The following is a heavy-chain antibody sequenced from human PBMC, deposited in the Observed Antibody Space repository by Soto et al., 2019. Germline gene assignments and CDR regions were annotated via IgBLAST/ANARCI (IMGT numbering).Heavy chain of an antibody. V-gene: IGHV4-30-4*01. CDR2: IYYLGHT. D-gene: IGHD6-13*01. CDR3: ARASAAVNYFDS. J-gene: IGHJ4*02. Sequence: QVQLPASGQPLVKPSQTISLTGTVSGGAIARGDYYWSWIRHPPGTVMECIGYIYYLGHTYYTPSLKIRLTISVTTAKNQCSLELSSVTAADTAVYYCARASAAVNYFDSCGQGSLFTVSS. CDR1: GGAIARGDYY.